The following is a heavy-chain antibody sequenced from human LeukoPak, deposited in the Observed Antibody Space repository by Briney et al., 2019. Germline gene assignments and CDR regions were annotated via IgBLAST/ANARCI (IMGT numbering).Heavy chain of an antibody. D-gene: IGHD6-25*01. CDR3: ARSSGTGTFSY. CDR1: GDSISRSTYY. Sequence: SETLSLTCPVSGDSISRSTYYWAWIRQPPGKGLEWIGSVYYGRSPYFNPSLESRATISVDTSKKHFSLKMSSVTAADTAVYYCARSSGTGTFSYWGQGTLVTVSS. V-gene: IGHV4-39*02. J-gene: IGHJ4*02. CDR2: VYYGRSP.